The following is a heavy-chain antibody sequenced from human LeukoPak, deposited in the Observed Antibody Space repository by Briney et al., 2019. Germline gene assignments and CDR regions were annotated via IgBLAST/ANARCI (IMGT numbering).Heavy chain of an antibody. CDR1: GFTFSRYE. D-gene: IGHD1-26*01. CDR2: IGSSGSTI. J-gene: IGHJ6*03. Sequence: GGSLRLSCAVSGFTFSRYEMNWVRQAPGKGLEWVSFIGSSGSTIYYADSVKGRFTISRDNAKNSLYLQMNSLRAEDTAVYYCARSGRELYYYYMDVWGKGTTVTVSS. V-gene: IGHV3-48*03. CDR3: ARSGRELYYYYMDV.